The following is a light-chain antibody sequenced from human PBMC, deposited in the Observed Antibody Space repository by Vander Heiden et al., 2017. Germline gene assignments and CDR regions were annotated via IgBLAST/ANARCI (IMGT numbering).Light chain of an antibody. V-gene: IGKV4-1*01. J-gene: IGKJ4*01. CDR2: WAS. Sequence: DMLMIQSPDSLDVSLRARATINCTSSQSVLYSSNNKHYLAWYQQKPGQPPKLLIYWASTRESGVPDRFSGSGSGTDFTLTISSLQAEDVAVYYCQQYYSTPPLTFGGGTKVEIK. CDR1: QSVLYSSNNKHY. CDR3: QQYYSTPPLT.